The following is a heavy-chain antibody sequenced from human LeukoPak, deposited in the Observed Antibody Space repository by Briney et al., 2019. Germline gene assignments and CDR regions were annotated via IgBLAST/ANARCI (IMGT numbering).Heavy chain of an antibody. CDR1: GFTFSSSA. J-gene: IGHJ4*02. CDR2: IAHHGNNK. V-gene: IGHV3-30*02. D-gene: IGHD2-8*02. CDR3: AKDGSWSCTD. Sequence: GGSLRLSCAASGFTFSSSAMHWVRQGPGKGLEWVAYIAHHGNNKYYADSVKGRFTISRENSKGTLYLQMNSLRADDTAVYYCAKDGSWSCTDWGQGTLVTVSS.